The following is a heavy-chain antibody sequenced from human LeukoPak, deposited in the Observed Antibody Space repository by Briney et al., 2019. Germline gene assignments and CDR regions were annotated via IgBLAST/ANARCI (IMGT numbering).Heavy chain of an antibody. CDR2: IYYSGST. J-gene: IGHJ4*02. CDR3: ARHLTGDIVVVTAIDY. Sequence: SETLSLTCTVSGGSISSYYWSWIRQPPGKGLEGIGYIYYSGSTNYNPSLKSRVTISVDTSKNQFSLKLSSVTAADTAVYYCARHLTGDIVVVTAIDYWGQGTLVTVSS. V-gene: IGHV4-59*01. D-gene: IGHD2-21*02. CDR1: GGSISSYY.